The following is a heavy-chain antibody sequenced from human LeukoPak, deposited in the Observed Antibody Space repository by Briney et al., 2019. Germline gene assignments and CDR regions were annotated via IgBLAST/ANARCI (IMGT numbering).Heavy chain of an antibody. J-gene: IGHJ4*02. Sequence: GESLKISCKGSGYSFTSYWIGWVRQMPGKGLEWMGIIYPGDSDTRYSPSFQGQVTISADKSISTAYLQWSSLKVSDTAMYYCARQNYYDSSGYYPAAFDYWGQGTLVTVSS. CDR1: GYSFTSYW. D-gene: IGHD3-22*01. CDR3: ARQNYYDSSGYYPAAFDY. V-gene: IGHV5-51*01. CDR2: IYPGDSDT.